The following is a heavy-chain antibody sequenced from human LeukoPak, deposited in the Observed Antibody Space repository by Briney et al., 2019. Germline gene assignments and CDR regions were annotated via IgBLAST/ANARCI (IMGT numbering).Heavy chain of an antibody. CDR1: GYTFTSFY. CDR2: INPSGGST. Sequence: ASVKVSCKASGYTFTSFYMHCVRQAPGQGLEWMGIINPSGGSTSYAQKFQGRVAITADKSTSTAYMELSSLRSEDTAVYYCARDHSSGWYYFDYWGQGTLVTVSS. V-gene: IGHV1-46*01. D-gene: IGHD6-19*01. CDR3: ARDHSSGWYYFDY. J-gene: IGHJ4*02.